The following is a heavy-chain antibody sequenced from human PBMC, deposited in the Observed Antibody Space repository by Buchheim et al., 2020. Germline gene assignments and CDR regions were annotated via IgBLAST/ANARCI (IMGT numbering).Heavy chain of an antibody. CDR3: ARADAGIGYCSSTSCYGFDY. CDR2: INPNSGGT. V-gene: IGHV1-2*04. D-gene: IGHD2-2*01. CDR1: GYTFTGYY. Sequence: QVQLVQSGAEVKKPGASVKVSCKASGYTFTGYYMHWVRQAPGQGLEWMGWINPNSGGTNYAQKFQGWVTMTRDTSISTAYMELSRLRSDDTAVYYCARADAGIGYCSSTSCYGFDYWGQGTL. J-gene: IGHJ4*02.